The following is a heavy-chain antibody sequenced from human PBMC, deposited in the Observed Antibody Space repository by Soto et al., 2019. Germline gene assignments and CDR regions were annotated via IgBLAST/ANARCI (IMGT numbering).Heavy chain of an antibody. J-gene: IGHJ4*02. V-gene: IGHV4-59*01. Sequence: SETLSLTCNVSGGPITNYYWSWIRQPPGKGLEWIGYIYYSGSTSYNPSLKSRVTISVDTSKNQFSLKLNSVTAADTALYYCARAGSYHLIFDFWGQGTLVTVSS. D-gene: IGHD3-10*01. CDR1: GGPITNYY. CDR3: ARAGSYHLIFDF. CDR2: IYYSGST.